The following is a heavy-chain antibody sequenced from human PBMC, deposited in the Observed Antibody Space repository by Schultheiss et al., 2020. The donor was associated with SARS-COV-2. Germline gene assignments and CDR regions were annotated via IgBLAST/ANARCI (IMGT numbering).Heavy chain of an antibody. CDR2: IYYSGST. J-gene: IGHJ5*02. CDR1: GGSISSYY. Sequence: SETLSLTCTVSGGSISSYYWSWIRQPPGKGLEWIGYIYYSGSTNYNPSLKSRVTISVDTSKNQFSLKLSSVTAADTAVYYCARDGPDPRPRGWFDPWGQGTLVTVSS. V-gene: IGHV4-59*01. CDR3: ARDGPDPRPRGWFDP. D-gene: IGHD3-10*01.